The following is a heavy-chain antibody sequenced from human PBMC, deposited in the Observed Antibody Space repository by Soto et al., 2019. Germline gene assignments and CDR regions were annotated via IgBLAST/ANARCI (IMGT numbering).Heavy chain of an antibody. Sequence: SETLSLTCAVYGGSFSGYYWCWIRQPPGKGLEWIGEINHSGSTNYNPSLKSRVTISVDTSKNQFSVKLRSVTAADTAVYCCARALGYSNGDDAFDIWGQGTMGTVSS. V-gene: IGHV4-34*01. CDR1: GGSFSGYY. J-gene: IGHJ3*02. CDR2: INHSGST. D-gene: IGHD4-4*01. CDR3: ARALGYSNGDDAFDI.